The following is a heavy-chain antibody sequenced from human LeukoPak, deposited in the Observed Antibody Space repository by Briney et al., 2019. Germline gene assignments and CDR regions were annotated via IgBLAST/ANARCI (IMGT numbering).Heavy chain of an antibody. CDR2: ISGSGGST. D-gene: IGHD2-2*01. CDR3: ANRCSSTSCYYY. V-gene: IGHV3-23*01. Sequence: GGSLRLSCAASGFTFSSYAMSWVRQAPGKGLEWVSAISGSGGSTYYADSVKGRFTISRDNSKNTLYLQMNSLRAEDTAVYYCANRCSSTSCYYYWGQGTLVTVSS. CDR1: GFTFSSYA. J-gene: IGHJ4*02.